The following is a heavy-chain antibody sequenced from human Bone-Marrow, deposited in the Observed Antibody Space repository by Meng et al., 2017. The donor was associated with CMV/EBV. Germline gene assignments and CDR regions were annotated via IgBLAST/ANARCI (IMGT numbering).Heavy chain of an antibody. V-gene: IGHV4-59*01. CDR1: GGSISSYY. Sequence: LETLSLTCTVSGGSISSYYWSWIRQPPGKGLEWIGYIYYSGSTNYNPSLKSRVTISVDTSKNQFSLKLSSVTAADTAVYYCARDRDYYYGMDVWGQGTTVTVYS. J-gene: IGHJ6*01. CDR3: ARDRDYYYGMDV. CDR2: IYYSGST. D-gene: IGHD3-10*01.